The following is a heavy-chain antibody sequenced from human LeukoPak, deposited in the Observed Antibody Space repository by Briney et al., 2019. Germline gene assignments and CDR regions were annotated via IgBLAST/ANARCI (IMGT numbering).Heavy chain of an antibody. CDR3: AKDQGYYDSSGYYFGWFDP. CDR2: VWNDGTKK. Sequence: GRSLRLSCEASGFTFSSYGMHWVRQAPGKGLEWVAVVWNDGTKKYYADSVKGRFTISRDNSKNTLYLQMNSLRAEDTAVYYCAKDQGYYDSSGYYFGWFDPWGQGTLVTVSS. V-gene: IGHV3-33*06. J-gene: IGHJ5*02. D-gene: IGHD3-22*01. CDR1: GFTFSSYG.